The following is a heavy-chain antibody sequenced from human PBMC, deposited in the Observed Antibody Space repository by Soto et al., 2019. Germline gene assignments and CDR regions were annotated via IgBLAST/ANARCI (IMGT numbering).Heavy chain of an antibody. CDR3: AHRPIVGAAI. V-gene: IGHV4-4*02. Sequence: PSETLSLTCAVFGSSISNSNWWTWVRQPPGKGLDWIGEIFHSGSTNYNSSLMGRVTISVDKANNQFSLKLSSVTAADTAVYYCAHRPIVGAAIWGQGTLVTVSS. CDR1: GSSISNSNW. D-gene: IGHD1-26*01. CDR2: IFHSGST. J-gene: IGHJ4*02.